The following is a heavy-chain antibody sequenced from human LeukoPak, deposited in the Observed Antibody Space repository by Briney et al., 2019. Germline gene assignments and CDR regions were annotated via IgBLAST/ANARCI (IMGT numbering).Heavy chain of an antibody. CDR1: GYTFTDYY. V-gene: IGHV1-18*04. CDR2: ISAYNGNT. CDR3: AREAVTTIFGVGPIFDY. J-gene: IGHJ4*02. D-gene: IGHD3-3*01. Sequence: ASVKVSCKASGYTFTDYYMHWVRQAPGQGLEWMGWISAYNGNTNYAQKFQGRVTITADESTSTAYMELSSLRSEDTAVYYCAREAVTTIFGVGPIFDYWGQGTLVTVSS.